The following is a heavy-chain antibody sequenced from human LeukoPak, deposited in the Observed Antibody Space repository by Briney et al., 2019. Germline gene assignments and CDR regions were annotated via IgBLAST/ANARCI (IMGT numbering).Heavy chain of an antibody. CDR2: INTGGDRT. CDR1: GFTFRSYA. D-gene: IGHD3-22*01. Sequence: GGSLRLSCAASGFTFRSYAMTWVRQAPGKGLDWVSNINTGGDRTYYADSVKGRFTISRDNSKNTLYLQTNSLRAEDTAVYYCASSIYKTYYYDSSGFGAFDIWGQGTMVTVSS. CDR3: ASSIYKTYYYDSSGFGAFDI. J-gene: IGHJ3*02. V-gene: IGHV3-23*01.